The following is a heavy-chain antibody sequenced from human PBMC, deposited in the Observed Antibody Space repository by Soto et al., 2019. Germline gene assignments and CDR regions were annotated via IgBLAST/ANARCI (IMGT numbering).Heavy chain of an antibody. D-gene: IGHD6-25*01. Sequence: QVQLVESGGGVVQPGRFLRLSCAASGFTFSSYGMHWVRQAPGKGLEWVAVISYDGSNKYYADSVKGRFTISRDTSKNPLYLQMTSLRAEDTAVCYCAKDRRPKCYYGMDVWGQGTTVTVSS. CDR2: ISYDGSNK. J-gene: IGHJ6*02. CDR3: AKDRRPKCYYGMDV. V-gene: IGHV3-30*18. CDR1: GFTFSSYG.